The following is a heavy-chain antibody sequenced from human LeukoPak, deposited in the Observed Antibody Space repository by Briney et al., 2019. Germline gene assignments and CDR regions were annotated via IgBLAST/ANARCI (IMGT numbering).Heavy chain of an antibody. CDR1: GFTFSSYW. Sequence: GGSLRLSCAASGFTFSSYWMSWVRQAPGKGLEWVANIKQDGSEKYYVDSVKGRFTISRDNAKNSLYLQMNSLRAEDTAVYYCARHGLRYCSSTSCYPLNWFDPWGQGTLVTVSS. V-gene: IGHV3-7*01. D-gene: IGHD2-2*01. CDR2: IKQDGSEK. CDR3: ARHGLRYCSSTSCYPLNWFDP. J-gene: IGHJ5*02.